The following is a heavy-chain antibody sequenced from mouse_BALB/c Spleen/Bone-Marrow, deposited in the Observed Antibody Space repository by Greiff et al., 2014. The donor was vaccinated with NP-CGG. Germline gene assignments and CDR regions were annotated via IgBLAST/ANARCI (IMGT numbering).Heavy chain of an antibody. Sequence: VQLQQSGAELVRPGASVKLSCKASGYSFTSYWMNWVRQRPGKGLEWIGMIHPSDSETRLNQKFKDKATLTVDKTTSTAYMQLISTTSEDSAVYYRARRERTGMNYWGQGTTLTVSS. D-gene: IGHD4-1*01. CDR1: GYSFTSYW. V-gene: IGHV1S82*01. J-gene: IGHJ2*01. CDR2: IHPSDSET. CDR3: ARRERTGMNY.